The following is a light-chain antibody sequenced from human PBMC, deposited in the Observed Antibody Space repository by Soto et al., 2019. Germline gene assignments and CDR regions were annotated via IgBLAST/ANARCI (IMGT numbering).Light chain of an antibody. CDR1: GNDVGGYTV. V-gene: IGLV2-14*03. CDR2: DVN. Sequence: QSALTQPASVSGSPGQSISISCTGTGNDVGGYTVVSWYQQHPDKVPKLVIFDVNRRPSGVSDRFSGSKSVNAASLTISGLQADEEADYYCCSYTATTTYVFGTGTKLTVL. J-gene: IGLJ1*01. CDR3: CSYTATTTYV.